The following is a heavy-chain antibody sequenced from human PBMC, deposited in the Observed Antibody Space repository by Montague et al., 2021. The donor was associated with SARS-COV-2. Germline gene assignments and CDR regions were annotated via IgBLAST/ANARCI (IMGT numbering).Heavy chain of an antibody. J-gene: IGHJ5*02. CDR1: GGSVGSSHYY. CDR2: IYYSGST. Sequence: SETLSLTCTVSGGSVGSSHYYWAWIRQPPGKGLEWIGTIYYSGSTYYNPSPRSRVTIDVDASTNQFSLRLHSVTAADTAVNFCARGLYNWYYEHWLDTWGQGTLVTVSS. V-gene: IGHV4-39*01. D-gene: IGHD1-7*01. CDR3: ARGLYNWYYEHWLDT.